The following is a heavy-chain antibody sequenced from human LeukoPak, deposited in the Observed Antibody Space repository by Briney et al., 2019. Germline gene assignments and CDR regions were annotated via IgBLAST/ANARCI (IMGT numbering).Heavy chain of an antibody. D-gene: IGHD6-6*01. CDR3: ARGVRSSSSGGAFDI. CDR2: IIPIFGTA. J-gene: IGHJ3*02. V-gene: IGHV1-69*05. Sequence: ASVKVSCKASGGTFSSYAISWVRQAPGQGLEWMGRIIPIFGTANYAQKFQGKVTITTDESTSKAYMELSSLRSEDTAMYYCARGVRSSSSGGAFDIWGQGTMVTASS. CDR1: GGTFSSYA.